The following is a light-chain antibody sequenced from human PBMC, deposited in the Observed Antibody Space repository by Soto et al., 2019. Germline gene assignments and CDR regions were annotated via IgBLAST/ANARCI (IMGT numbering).Light chain of an antibody. CDR2: GAS. CDR3: QQYNNWPRT. V-gene: IGKV3-15*01. J-gene: IGKJ1*01. CDR1: QSISSN. Sequence: IVMTQSPATLSVSPWERATLSCRANQSISSNLAWYQQKPGQAPRLLIYGASTRATGIPARFSGSGSGTEFTLTINSLQSEDFAVYYCQQYNNWPRTFGQGTKVDIK.